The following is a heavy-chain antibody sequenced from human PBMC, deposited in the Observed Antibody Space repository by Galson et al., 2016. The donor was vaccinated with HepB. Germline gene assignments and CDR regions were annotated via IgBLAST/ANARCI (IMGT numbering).Heavy chain of an antibody. CDR2: LFGHGYGT. V-gene: IGHV3-23*01. CDR3: AKDHIVGSGWYFDC. D-gene: IGHD6-19*01. CDR1: GFTFSSFA. Sequence: SLRLSCAASGFTFSSFAMSWVRQAPGKGLQWVSTLFGHGYGTYYADSVKGRFTISRDNSKNTVYLQMNSLRPDDTAVYYCAKDHIVGSGWYFDCWGQGTLVTVSS. J-gene: IGHJ4*02.